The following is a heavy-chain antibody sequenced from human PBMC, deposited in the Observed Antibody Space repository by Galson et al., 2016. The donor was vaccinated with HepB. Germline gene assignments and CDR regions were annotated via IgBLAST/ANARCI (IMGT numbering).Heavy chain of an antibody. V-gene: IGHV3-30*18. J-gene: IGHJ4*02. CDR2: ISYDGSNK. CDR1: GFTFSTYG. Sequence: SLRLSCAASGFTFSTYGMHWARQAPGKGLDWVAVISYDGSNKYYADSVKGRFTISRDNSKNTLYLQMNSLRAEDTAVYYCAKDHGYSYGYLAYWGQGTLVTVSS. CDR3: AKDHGYSYGYLAY. D-gene: IGHD5-18*01.